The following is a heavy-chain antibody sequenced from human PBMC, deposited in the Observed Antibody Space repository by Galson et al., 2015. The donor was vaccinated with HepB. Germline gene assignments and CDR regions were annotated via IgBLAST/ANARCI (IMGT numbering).Heavy chain of an antibody. CDR1: GAIFSGSA. D-gene: IGHD2/OR15-2a*01. J-gene: IGHJ4*02. CDR2: IRPKEHFYAT. Sequence: SLRLSCAASGAIFSGSAIHWVRQAPGKGLERVGHIRPKEHFYATSYSASVGGRFTISREDSKNTAFLHMNSLRVEDTAVYYCIRHVEYYRPYWGQGSLVTVSS. V-gene: IGHV3-73*01. CDR3: IRHVEYYRPY.